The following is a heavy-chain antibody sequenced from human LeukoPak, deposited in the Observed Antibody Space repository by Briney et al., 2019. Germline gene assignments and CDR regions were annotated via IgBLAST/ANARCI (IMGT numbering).Heavy chain of an antibody. CDR2: IYWDDDK. CDR1: GFSLRTRGGG. V-gene: IGHV2-5*02. D-gene: IGHD5-18*01. J-gene: IGHJ4*02. CDR3: AHRLHPYSYGY. Sequence: SGPTLVKPPQTLTLTCTFSGFSLRTRGGGVGWIRQPPGKALEWLALIYWDDDKRYSPSLKSRLTITKDTSKNQVVLTMTNMDPVDTATYYCAHRLHPYSYGYWGQGTLVTVSS.